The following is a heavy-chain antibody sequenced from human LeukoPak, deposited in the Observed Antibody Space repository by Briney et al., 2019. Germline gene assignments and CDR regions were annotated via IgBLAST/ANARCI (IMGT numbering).Heavy chain of an antibody. Sequence: PGGSLRLSCAASGFTFSSYAMSWVRQAPGKGLEWVSAISGSGGSTYYADSVKGRFTISRDNSKNTLYLQMNSLRAEDTAVYYCARDDGEDIVVVPAADTRNAFDIWGQGTMVTVSS. J-gene: IGHJ3*02. CDR1: GFTFSSYA. V-gene: IGHV3-23*01. D-gene: IGHD2-2*01. CDR3: ARDDGEDIVVVPAADTRNAFDI. CDR2: ISGSGGST.